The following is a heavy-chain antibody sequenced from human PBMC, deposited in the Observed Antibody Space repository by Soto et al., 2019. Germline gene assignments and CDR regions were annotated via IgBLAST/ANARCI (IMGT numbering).Heavy chain of an antibody. V-gene: IGHV1-69*01. J-gene: IGHJ6*02. CDR2: IIPMYGTG. CDR1: GGTFNSYA. CDR3: ARLAAGSGMDSHHGVDV. Sequence: QERLVPSGAEVKKPGSSVKVSCKASGGTFNSYALSWVRQAPGQGLEWMGGIIPMYGTGNYAQKFQGRVTIRADESTSTAYRELSALRFDDTAVYYCARLAAGSGMDSHHGVDVWGQGTTVTVS. D-gene: IGHD3-10*01.